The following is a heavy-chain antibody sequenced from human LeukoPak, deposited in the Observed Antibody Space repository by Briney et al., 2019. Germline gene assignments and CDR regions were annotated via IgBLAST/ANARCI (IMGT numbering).Heavy chain of an antibody. J-gene: IGHJ2*01. CDR1: GFTSSRLW. V-gene: IGHV3-7*02. CDR2: IKQDGSEK. CDR3: ARGGYYYKDWYFDL. D-gene: IGHD3-22*01. Sequence: GGSLRLSCVASGFTSSRLWMNWVRQAPGKGLEWVANIKQDGSEKYYVDSVKGRFTISRDNAKNSLYLQMNNLRAEDTAVYYCARGGYYYKDWYFDLWGRGTLVTVSS.